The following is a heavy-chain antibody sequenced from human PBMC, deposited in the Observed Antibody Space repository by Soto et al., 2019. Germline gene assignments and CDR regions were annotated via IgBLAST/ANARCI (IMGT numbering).Heavy chain of an antibody. CDR3: AREGMDDSRGYSSSYFDY. D-gene: IGHD3-22*01. CDR2: IWYDGSNK. CDR1: GFTFSSYG. Sequence: QVQLVESGGGVVQPGRSLRLSCAASGFTFSSYGMHWVRQAPGKGLEWVAVIWYDGSNKYYADSVKGRFTISRDNSKNPLYLQMNRLSAEDTAVYYCAREGMDDSRGYSSSYFDYWGQGTLVTVSS. J-gene: IGHJ4*02. V-gene: IGHV3-33*01.